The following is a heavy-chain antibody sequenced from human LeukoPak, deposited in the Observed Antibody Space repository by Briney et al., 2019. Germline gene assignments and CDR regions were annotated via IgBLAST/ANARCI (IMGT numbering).Heavy chain of an antibody. CDR1: GGSFSGYY. Sequence: SETLSLTCAVYGGSFSGYYWSWIRQPPGKGLEWIGEINHSGSTNYNPSLKSRVTISVDTSKNQFSLKLSSVTAADTAVYYCARRCSTGNFDYWGQGTLVTVSS. D-gene: IGHD2-2*01. V-gene: IGHV4-34*01. CDR3: ARRCSTGNFDY. J-gene: IGHJ4*02. CDR2: INHSGST.